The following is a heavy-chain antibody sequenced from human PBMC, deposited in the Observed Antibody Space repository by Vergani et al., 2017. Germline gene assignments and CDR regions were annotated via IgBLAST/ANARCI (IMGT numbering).Heavy chain of an antibody. CDR1: GYTFFGYY. D-gene: IGHD2-2*02. CDR2: INPNTGGS. CDR3: ARVRCSGPRCYTQYNYYYFIDV. V-gene: IGHV1-2*02. Sequence: QVQLVQSGAEVKKPGFSMRVSCKASGYTFFGYYMHWVRQAPGQGLEWIGWINPNTGGSNLAQNFQGRVTLTRDTSTRTFYLELSRLKSDDTAVYYCARVRCSGPRCYTQYNYYYFIDVCATVTTVTVSS. J-gene: IGHJ6*03.